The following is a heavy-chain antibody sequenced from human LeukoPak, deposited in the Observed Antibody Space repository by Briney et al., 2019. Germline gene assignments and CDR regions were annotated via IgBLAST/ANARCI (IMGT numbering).Heavy chain of an antibody. CDR1: GGTFSSYA. D-gene: IGHD3-3*01. CDR3: ARDPRYYDFWSGYYTAYYFDY. V-gene: IGHV1-69*13. CDR2: IIPIFGTA. Sequence: ASVKVSCKASGGTFSSYAISWVRQAPGQGLEWMGGIIPIFGTANYAQKFQGRVTITADESTSTAYMELSSLRSEDTAVYYCARDPRYYDFWSGYYTAYYFDYWGQGTLVTVSS. J-gene: IGHJ4*02.